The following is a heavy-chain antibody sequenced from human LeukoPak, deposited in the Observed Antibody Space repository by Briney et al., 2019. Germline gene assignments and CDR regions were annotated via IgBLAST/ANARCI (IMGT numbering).Heavy chain of an antibody. CDR3: ARGKYYDILTGPIGHFDY. CDR2: ISGSGGST. D-gene: IGHD3-9*01. CDR1: GFTFSSYA. V-gene: IGHV3-23*01. J-gene: IGHJ4*02. Sequence: PGGSLRLSCAASGFTFSSYAMSWVRQAPGKWLEWVSAISGSGGSTYYADSVKGRFTISRDNSKNTLYLQMNSLRAEDTAVYYCARGKYYDILTGPIGHFDYWGQGTLVTVSS.